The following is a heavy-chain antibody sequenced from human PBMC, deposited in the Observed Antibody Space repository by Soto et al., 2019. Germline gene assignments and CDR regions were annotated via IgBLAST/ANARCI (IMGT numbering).Heavy chain of an antibody. J-gene: IGHJ6*02. Sequence: QVQLVQSGAEVKKPGASVKVSCKASGYTFTSYGISWVRQAPGQGLEWMGWISAYNGNTNYAQKLQGRVTMTTDTSTSTAYMELRSLRSDDTAVYYCARAFRKDYYDSSGYRYSGMDVWGQGTTVTVSS. CDR2: ISAYNGNT. V-gene: IGHV1-18*01. CDR3: ARAFRKDYYDSSGYRYSGMDV. D-gene: IGHD3-22*01. CDR1: GYTFTSYG.